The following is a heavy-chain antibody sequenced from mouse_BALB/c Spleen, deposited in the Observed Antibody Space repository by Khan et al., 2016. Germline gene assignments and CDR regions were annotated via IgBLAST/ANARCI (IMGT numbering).Heavy chain of an antibody. CDR3: ARVGPSYATDY. V-gene: IGHV3-1*02. Sequence: EVQLQASGPYLVKPSQSLSLTCTVTGYSITRGYSWPWIRRFPGNKLEWMGYLHYSGSTNYNPSLKSRTTITRDNSKNQVSLQSNAVPTEDTATYGCARVGPSYATDYWGKGTSVTGSS. J-gene: IGHJ4*01. CDR2: LHYSGST. CDR1: GYSITRGYS.